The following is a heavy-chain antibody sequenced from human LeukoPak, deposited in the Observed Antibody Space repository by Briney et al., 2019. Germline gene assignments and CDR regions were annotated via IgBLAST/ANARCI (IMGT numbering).Heavy chain of an antibody. J-gene: IGHJ4*02. D-gene: IGHD1-1*01. CDR1: GFTFSIYA. V-gene: IGHV3-64*01. CDR2: ISSNGGST. Sequence: GGSLRLSCAASGFTFSIYAMHWVRQAPGKGLEYVSAISSNGGSTYYANSVKGRFTISRDNFKNTLYLQMGSLRAEDMAVYYCARDPVGRGGTGDYCGQGTLVTVSS. CDR3: ARDPVGRGGTGDY.